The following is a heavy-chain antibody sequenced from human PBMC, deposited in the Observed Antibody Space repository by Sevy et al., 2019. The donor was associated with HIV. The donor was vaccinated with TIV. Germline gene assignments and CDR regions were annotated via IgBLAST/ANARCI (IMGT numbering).Heavy chain of an antibody. CDR3: AKGSTSSSEVGYFDY. CDR2: ISGNGGYT. Sequence: GGSLRLSCAASGFTFSSYAMSWVRQAPGKGLEWVSVISGNGGYTYYADSVKGRFTISRDTSKNTLYLQMNSLGAEDTAVCYCAKGSTSSSEVGYFDYWGQGTLVTVSS. V-gene: IGHV3-23*01. D-gene: IGHD2-2*01. J-gene: IGHJ4*02. CDR1: GFTFSSYA.